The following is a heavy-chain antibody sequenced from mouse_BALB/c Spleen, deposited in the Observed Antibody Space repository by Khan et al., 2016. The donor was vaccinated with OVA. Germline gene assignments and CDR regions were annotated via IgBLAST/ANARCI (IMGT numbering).Heavy chain of an antibody. D-gene: IGHD2-14*01. V-gene: IGHV1-4*01. Sequence: QVQLKESGAELARPGASVKMSCKASGYTFTSYTIHWIKKRPGQGLEWIGYINPSNGYTNYNQKFKDKATLTTDKSSTTAYLQLSCLTSDDSAVYNCVRDGAYHRNDGWFAYWGHGTLVTVSA. J-gene: IGHJ3*01. CDR2: INPSNGYT. CDR1: GYTFTSYT. CDR3: VRDGAYHRNDGWFAY.